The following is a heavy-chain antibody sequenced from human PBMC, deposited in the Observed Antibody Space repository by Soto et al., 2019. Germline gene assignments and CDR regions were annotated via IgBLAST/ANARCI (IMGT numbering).Heavy chain of an antibody. CDR2: IIPIFGTA. CDR3: ARGAWVVRGVFTFDY. CDR1: GGTFSSYA. D-gene: IGHD3-10*01. J-gene: IGHJ4*02. V-gene: IGHV1-69*13. Sequence: GASVKVSCKASGGTFSSYAISWVRQAPGQGLEWMGGIIPIFGTANYAQKFQGRVTITADESTSTAYMELSSLRSEDTAVYYCARGAWVVRGVFTFDYWGQGTLVTVSS.